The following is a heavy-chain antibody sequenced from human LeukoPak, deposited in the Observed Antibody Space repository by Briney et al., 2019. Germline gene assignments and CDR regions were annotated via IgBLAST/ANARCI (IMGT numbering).Heavy chain of an antibody. CDR2: MDPKSGNT. CDR1: GYTFTSYD. CDR3: ARVTGSIDY. Sequence: ASVKVSCKASGYTFTSYDINWVRQATGQGLEWMGWMDPKSGNTGYAQKFQGRVTMTRDTSISTAYMELGSLGSEDTAVYYCARVTGSIDYWGQGTLVTVSS. D-gene: IGHD1-26*01. V-gene: IGHV1-8*01. J-gene: IGHJ4*02.